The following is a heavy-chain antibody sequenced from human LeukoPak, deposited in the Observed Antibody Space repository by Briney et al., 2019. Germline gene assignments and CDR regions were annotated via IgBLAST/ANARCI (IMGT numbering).Heavy chain of an antibody. CDR1: GGSFSGYY. CDR2: INHSGST. J-gene: IGHJ6*03. CDR3: ARGSGGVVPAVTPDYYMDV. V-gene: IGHV4-34*01. Sequence: ETQSLTCAVYGGSFSGYYWSWIRQPPGKGLEWIGEINHSGSTNYNPSLKSRVTISVDTSKNQFSLKLSSVTAADTAVYYCARGSGGVVPAVTPDYYMDVWGKGTTVTVSS. D-gene: IGHD2-2*01.